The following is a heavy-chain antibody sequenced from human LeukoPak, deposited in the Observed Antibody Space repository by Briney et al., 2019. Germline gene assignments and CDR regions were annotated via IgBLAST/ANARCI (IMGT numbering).Heavy chain of an antibody. CDR2: IYPGDSDT. D-gene: IGHD3-10*01. Sequence: GEALQISCKGSGYSFTSYWIGWGRQMPGKGLEGMGIIYPGDSDTRYSPSFQGQVTISADKSISTAYLQWSSLKASDTAMYYCARGSGSYYEGAFDIWGQGTMVTVSS. CDR1: GYSFTSYW. V-gene: IGHV5-51*01. CDR3: ARGSGSYYEGAFDI. J-gene: IGHJ3*02.